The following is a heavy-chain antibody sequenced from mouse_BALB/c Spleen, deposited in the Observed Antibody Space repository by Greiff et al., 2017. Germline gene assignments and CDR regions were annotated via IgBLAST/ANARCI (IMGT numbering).Heavy chain of an antibody. CDR2: INPSNGGT. CDR1: GYTFTSYY. CDR3: ARSDGYDY. J-gene: IGHJ2*01. V-gene: IGHV1S81*02. Sequence: QVQLQQSGAELVKPGASVKLSCKASGYTFTSYYMYWVKQRPGQGLEWIGEINPSNGGTNFNEKFKSKATLTVDKSSSTAYMQLSSLTSEDSAVYYCARSDGYDYWGQGTTLTVSS. D-gene: IGHD2-3*01.